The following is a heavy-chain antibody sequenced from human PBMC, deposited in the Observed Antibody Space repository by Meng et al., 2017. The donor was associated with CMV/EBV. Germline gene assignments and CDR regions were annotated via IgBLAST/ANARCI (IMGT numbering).Heavy chain of an antibody. J-gene: IGHJ4*02. CDR2: INPKSDGT. Sequence: YTFTDYDIHWVRQAPGQGLEWMGWINPKSDGTSYAQKFQGRVTMTGDTSISTAYMELGSLRSDDTAVYYCARAGRHISSWYSDYFDFWGQGPLVTVSS. V-gene: IGHV1-2*02. CDR3: ARAGRHISSWYSDYFDF. D-gene: IGHD6-13*01. CDR1: YTFTDYD.